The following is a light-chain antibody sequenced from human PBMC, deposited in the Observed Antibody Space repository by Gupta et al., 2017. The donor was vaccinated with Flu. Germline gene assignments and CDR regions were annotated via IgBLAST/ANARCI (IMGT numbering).Light chain of an antibody. CDR3: LLSFSDGDV. CDR2: DTT. Sequence: QAVVTQQPSLTVSPGGTVTLTCGSTTGPVTSGHYPYWLQQKPGQAPRTLIFDTTDKHPWTPARFSGFLVGDNAALTLSGAQPEDEADYYCLLSFSDGDVFGPGTKVTVL. V-gene: IGLV7-46*01. CDR1: TGPVTSGHY. J-gene: IGLJ1*01.